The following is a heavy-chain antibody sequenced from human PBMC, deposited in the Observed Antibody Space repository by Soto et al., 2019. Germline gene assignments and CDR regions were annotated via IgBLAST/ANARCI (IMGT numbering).Heavy chain of an antibody. V-gene: IGHV3-11*01. J-gene: IGHJ4*02. CDR2: ISSSGSTI. CDR1: GFAFSDPY. Sequence: QVQLVESGGGLVKPGGSLRLSCAASGFAFSDPYMSWLRQAPGKGLEWISYISSSGSTIYYADSVKGRFTISRDNAKKSLYLQMDSQTADDTAVYYCARGGASVTTPFDYWGQGTQVTVSS. CDR3: ARGGASVTTPFDY. D-gene: IGHD4-17*01.